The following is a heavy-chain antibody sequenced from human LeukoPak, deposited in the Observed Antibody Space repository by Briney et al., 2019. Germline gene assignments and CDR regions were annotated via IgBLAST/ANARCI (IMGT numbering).Heavy chain of an antibody. Sequence: GGSLRLSCAASGGTFSSYAISWVRQAPGQGLEWMGGIIPIFGTANYAQKFQGRVTITADESTSTAYMELSSLRSEDTAVYYCARDYYDGSGRPYYAFDIWGQGTMVTVSS. CDR2: IIPIFGTA. D-gene: IGHD3-22*01. J-gene: IGHJ3*02. CDR3: ARDYYDGSGRPYYAFDI. V-gene: IGHV1-69*01. CDR1: GGTFSSYA.